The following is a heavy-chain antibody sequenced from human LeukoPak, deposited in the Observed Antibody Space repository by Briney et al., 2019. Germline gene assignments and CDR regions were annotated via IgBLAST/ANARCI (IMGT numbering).Heavy chain of an antibody. J-gene: IGHJ4*02. CDR2: ISGSGAST. Sequence: GGSLRLSCVASGFSFSSYVMRWVRQAPGKGLEWISGISGSGASTYYADSVKGRFTISRDDSRNTLYLQMNSLRGDDTAVYYCAKDVGKWESLHFFDYWGQGTLVTVSS. CDR3: AKDVGKWESLHFFDY. CDR1: GFSFSSYV. V-gene: IGHV3-23*01. D-gene: IGHD1-26*01.